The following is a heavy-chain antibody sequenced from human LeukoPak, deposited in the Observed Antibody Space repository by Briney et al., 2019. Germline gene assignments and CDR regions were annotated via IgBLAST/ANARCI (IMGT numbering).Heavy chain of an antibody. J-gene: IGHJ6*02. V-gene: IGHV1-2*02. CDR3: ARRYYSGYYYGMDV. CDR2: INPNSGGT. Sequence: GASVKVSCKASGYTFTGYYMHWVRQAPGQGLEWMGWINPNSGGTNYAQKFQGRVTMTRDTSISTAYMELSRLRSDDTAVYYCARRYYSGYYYGMDVWGQGTTVTVSS. D-gene: IGHD1-26*01. CDR1: GYTFTGYY.